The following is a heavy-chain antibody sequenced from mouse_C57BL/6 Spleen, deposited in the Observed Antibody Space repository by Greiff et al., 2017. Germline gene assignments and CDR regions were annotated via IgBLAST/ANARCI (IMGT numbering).Heavy chain of an antibody. CDR3: ARIYGSSWYFDV. Sequence: EVQLQQSGPELVKPGASVKMSCKASGYTFTDYNMHWVKQSHGKSLEWIGYINPNNGGTSYNQKFKGKATLTVNKSSSTAYMELRSLTSEDSAVYYCARIYGSSWYFDVWGTGTTVTVSS. V-gene: IGHV1-22*01. D-gene: IGHD1-1*01. CDR2: INPNNGGT. CDR1: GYTFTDYN. J-gene: IGHJ1*03.